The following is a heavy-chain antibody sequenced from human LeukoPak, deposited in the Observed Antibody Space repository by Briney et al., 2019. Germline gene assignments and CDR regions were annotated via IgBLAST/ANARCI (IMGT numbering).Heavy chain of an antibody. CDR3: ARLSRNSWYFDL. Sequence: SETLSLTCTVSGGSISSSSYYWGWIRQPPGKGLEWIGSIYYSGSTYYNPSLKSRVTISVDTSKNQFSLKLSSVTAADTAVYDCARLSRNSWYFDLWGRGTLVTVSS. J-gene: IGHJ2*01. CDR1: GGSISSSSYY. D-gene: IGHD1-14*01. CDR2: IYYSGST. V-gene: IGHV4-39*01.